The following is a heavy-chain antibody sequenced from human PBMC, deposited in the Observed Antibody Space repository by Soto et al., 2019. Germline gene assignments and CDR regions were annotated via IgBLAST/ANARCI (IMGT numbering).Heavy chain of an antibody. Sequence: GGSLRLSCAASGFTFSSYAMSWVRQAPGKGLEWVSAISGSGGSTYYADSVKGQFTISRDNSKNTLYLQMNSLRAEDTAVYYCAKENGYSSSWFEFDYWGQGTLVTVSS. CDR1: GFTFSSYA. CDR2: ISGSGGST. J-gene: IGHJ4*02. CDR3: AKENGYSSSWFEFDY. D-gene: IGHD6-13*01. V-gene: IGHV3-23*01.